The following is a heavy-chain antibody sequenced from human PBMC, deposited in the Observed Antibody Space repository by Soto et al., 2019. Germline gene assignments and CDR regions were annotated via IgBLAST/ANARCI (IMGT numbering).Heavy chain of an antibody. V-gene: IGHV1-8*02. CDR3: AREVNVGLRS. CDR1: GGTFGSYD. CDR2: MNPNSGNT. D-gene: IGHD5-12*01. Sequence: ASVKVSCKTSGGTFGSYDINWVRQATGQGLEWMGWMNPNSGNTGYAQKFQGRVTMTRNTSISTAYMELSSLRSEDTAVYYCAREVNVGLRSWGQGTLVTVSS. J-gene: IGHJ5*02.